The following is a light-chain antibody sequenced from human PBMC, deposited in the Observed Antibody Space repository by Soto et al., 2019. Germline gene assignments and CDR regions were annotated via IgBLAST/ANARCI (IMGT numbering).Light chain of an antibody. V-gene: IGKV3-15*01. CDR2: GAP. J-gene: IGKJ1*01. CDR1: QRVTNN. Sequence: ELVRTKSPATTYVSQGERATLSSRASQRVTNNLAGTHQNPGQAPSPIIFGAPTRATGFPARFSGSGSGTEFTLTISSLQSEDFAVYYCQQYNNWPPWTFGQGTKVEIK. CDR3: QQYNNWPPWT.